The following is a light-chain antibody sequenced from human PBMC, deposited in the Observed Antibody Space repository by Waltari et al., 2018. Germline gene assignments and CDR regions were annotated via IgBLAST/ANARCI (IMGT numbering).Light chain of an antibody. CDR3: HQSNKWPLT. V-gene: IGKV3-15*01. J-gene: IGKJ4*01. Sequence: EIVMTQSPATLSVSPGERVTLSCRASQSVNINFSWYQQKPGQAPSVLIYDASSRATGIPARFSASGSGTEFTLTISSLQSEDSAVYYCHQSNKWPLTFGGGTRVEIK. CDR1: QSVNIN. CDR2: DAS.